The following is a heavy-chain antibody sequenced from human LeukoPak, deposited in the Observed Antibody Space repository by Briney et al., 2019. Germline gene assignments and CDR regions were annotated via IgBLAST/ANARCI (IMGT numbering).Heavy chain of an antibody. Sequence: SVKVSCKASGGTFSSYAISWVRQAPGQGLEWMGRIIPIFGTANYAQKFQGRVTITTDESTSTACMELSSLRSEDTAVYYCARAYYYGSGSQQWSYYFDYWGQGTLVTVSS. CDR1: GGTFSSYA. V-gene: IGHV1-69*05. D-gene: IGHD3-10*01. CDR2: IIPIFGTA. J-gene: IGHJ4*02. CDR3: ARAYYYGSGSQQWSYYFDY.